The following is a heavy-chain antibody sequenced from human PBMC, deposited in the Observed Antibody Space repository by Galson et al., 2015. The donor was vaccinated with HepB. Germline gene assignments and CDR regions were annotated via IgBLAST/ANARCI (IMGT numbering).Heavy chain of an antibody. CDR1: GYTFTSYY. Sequence: SVKVSCKASGYTFTSYYMHWVRQAPGQGLEWMGIINPSGGSTSYAQKFQGRVTMTRDTSTSTVYMELSSLRSEDTAVYYCARGFLSKRKYQLPADYWGQGTLVTVSS. D-gene: IGHD2-2*01. V-gene: IGHV1-46*01. CDR2: INPSGGST. CDR3: ARGFLSKRKYQLPADY. J-gene: IGHJ4*02.